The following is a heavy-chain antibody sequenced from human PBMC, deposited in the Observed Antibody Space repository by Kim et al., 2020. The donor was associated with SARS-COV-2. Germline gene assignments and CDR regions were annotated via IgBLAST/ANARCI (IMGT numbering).Heavy chain of an antibody. D-gene: IGHD3-3*02. J-gene: IGHJ2*01. CDR2: MSDTGSLNI. Sequence: GGSLRLSCAASGFTFNSYRFNWVRQAPGRGPEWVSNMSDTGSLNIHYASSVERLFTISEDTTKNLLLLKMSRLGAEATTVYCCRRGGRGTFGYLGVGGR. CDR1: GFTFNSYR. CDR3: RRGGRGTFGYLGV. V-gene: IGHV3-48*03.